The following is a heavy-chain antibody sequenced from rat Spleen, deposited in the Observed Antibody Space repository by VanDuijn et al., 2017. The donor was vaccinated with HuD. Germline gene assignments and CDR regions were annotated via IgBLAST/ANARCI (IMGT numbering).Heavy chain of an antibody. CDR2: IWGNGNA. Sequence: QVQLKESGPGLVQPSQTPSLTCTVSGFSLISYSVHWIRQPPGKGLEWMGVIWGNGNANYNSALKSRLSITRDTSKSQVFLKMNSLQTEDTAMYFCTRGPPRDDDSYYYGYYFAYWGQGVMVTVSS. CDR1: GFSLISYS. CDR3: TRGPPRDDDSYYYGYYFAY. J-gene: IGHJ2*01. D-gene: IGHD1-12*02. V-gene: IGHV2-13*01.